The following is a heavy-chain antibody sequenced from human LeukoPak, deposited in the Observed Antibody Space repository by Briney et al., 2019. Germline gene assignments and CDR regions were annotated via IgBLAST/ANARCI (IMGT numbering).Heavy chain of an antibody. CDR1: GFTFSSYS. CDR3: ARAHLGKSYYYYYGMDV. V-gene: IGHV3-21*01. CDR2: ISSSSYI. D-gene: IGHD3-10*01. Sequence: GGSLRLSCAASGFTFSSYSMNWVRQAPGKGLEWVSSISSSSYIYYADSVKGRFTISRDNAKNSLYLQMNSLRAEDTAVYYCARAHLGKSYYYYYGMDVWGQGTTVTVSS. J-gene: IGHJ6*02.